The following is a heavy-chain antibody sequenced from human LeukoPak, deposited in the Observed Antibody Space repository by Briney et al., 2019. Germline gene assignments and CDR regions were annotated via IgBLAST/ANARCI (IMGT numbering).Heavy chain of an antibody. D-gene: IGHD2-15*01. Sequence: PSETLSLTRTVSGYSLSRGYYWGWIRQPPGKGLEWIGSIYHSGSTYYNPSLKSRVTISVDTSKNQFSLKLSSVTAADTAVYYCARQGRSDYFDYWGQGTLVTVSS. CDR1: GYSLSRGYY. CDR3: ARQGRSDYFDY. V-gene: IGHV4-38-2*02. CDR2: IYHSGST. J-gene: IGHJ4*02.